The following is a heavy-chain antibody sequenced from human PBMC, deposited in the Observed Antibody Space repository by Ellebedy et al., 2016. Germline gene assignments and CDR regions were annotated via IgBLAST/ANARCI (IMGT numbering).Heavy chain of an antibody. V-gene: IGHV1-18*01. CDR3: ARLIPRDCSSTSCHLGDYYYMDV. D-gene: IGHD2-2*01. CDR1: GYTFTSYG. Sequence: ASVKVSXXASGYTFTSYGISWVRQAPGQGLEWMGWISAYNGNTNYAQKLQGRVTMTTDTSTSTAYMELRSLRSDDTAVYYCARLIPRDCSSTSCHLGDYYYMDVWGKGTTVTVSS. CDR2: ISAYNGNT. J-gene: IGHJ6*03.